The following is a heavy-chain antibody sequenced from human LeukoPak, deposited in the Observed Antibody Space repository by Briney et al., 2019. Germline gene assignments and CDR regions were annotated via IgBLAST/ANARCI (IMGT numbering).Heavy chain of an antibody. CDR1: GFTFSSYA. Sequence: PGGSLRLSCAASGFTFSSYAMSWVRQAPGKGLEWVSAISGSGGSTYYADSVKGRFTISRDNAKNSLYLQMNSLRAEDTAVYYCVGGSPEKFDYWGQGTLVTVSS. D-gene: IGHD1-26*01. V-gene: IGHV3-23*01. CDR2: ISGSGGST. J-gene: IGHJ4*02. CDR3: VGGSPEKFDY.